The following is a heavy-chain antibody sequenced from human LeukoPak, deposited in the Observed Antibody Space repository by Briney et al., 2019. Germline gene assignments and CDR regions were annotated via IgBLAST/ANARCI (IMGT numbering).Heavy chain of an antibody. Sequence: GGSLRLSCAASGFTFGSYAMSWVRQAPGKGLEWVSTISGSGGSPYYADSVKGRFTISRDNSKNTLYLQMNSLRAEDTAVYYCVLLSLTPGWGQGTLVTVSS. CDR3: VLLSLTPG. CDR1: GFTFGSYA. D-gene: IGHD3-10*01. V-gene: IGHV3-23*01. J-gene: IGHJ4*02. CDR2: ISGSGGSP.